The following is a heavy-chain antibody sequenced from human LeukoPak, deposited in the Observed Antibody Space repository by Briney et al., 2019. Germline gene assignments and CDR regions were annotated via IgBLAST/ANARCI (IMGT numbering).Heavy chain of an antibody. CDR3: ARGLPPVMKYYSDY. CDR1: GFTFTCCG. J-gene: IGHJ4*02. V-gene: IGHV3-30*03. CDR2: ISSSDGNSK. D-gene: IGHD4-11*01. Sequence: PGMSLRLSCATSGFTFTCCGMHWVRQASGKGLEWVAAISSSDGNSKYYADSVKGRFTISRDDSKNTLYLQMNSLRAEDTAMYYCARGLPPVMKYYSDYWGQGTLVTVSS.